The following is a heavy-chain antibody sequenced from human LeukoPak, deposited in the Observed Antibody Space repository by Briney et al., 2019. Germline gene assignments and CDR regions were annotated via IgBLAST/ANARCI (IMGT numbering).Heavy chain of an antibody. Sequence: ASVKVSCKASGYTFINYYMHWVRQAPGQGLEWMGIINPSGGSTSYAQKFQDRVTMTRDTSTSTVYMELSSLRSEDTAVYYCARPFSGYYSFDYWGQGTLVTVSS. V-gene: IGHV1-46*01. D-gene: IGHD3-22*01. J-gene: IGHJ4*02. CDR1: GYTFINYY. CDR2: INPSGGST. CDR3: ARPFSGYYSFDY.